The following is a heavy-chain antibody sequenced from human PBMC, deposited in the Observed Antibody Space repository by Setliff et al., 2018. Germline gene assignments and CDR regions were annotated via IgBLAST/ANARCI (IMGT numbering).Heavy chain of an antibody. CDR3: ARLGAYDAFDI. V-gene: IGHV5-51*01. CDR1: GYIFTNYW. J-gene: IGHJ3*02. Sequence: GESLKISCKASGYIFTNYWIGWVRQMPGKGLEWMGIIYPGDSDTRYSPSFQGQVTISADKSITTAYLQWSSLKASDTAMYCCARLGAYDAFDIWGQGTMVTVSS. D-gene: IGHD3-16*01. CDR2: IYPGDSDT.